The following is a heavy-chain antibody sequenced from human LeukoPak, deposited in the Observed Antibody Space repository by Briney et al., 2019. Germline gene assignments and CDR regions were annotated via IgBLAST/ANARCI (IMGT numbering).Heavy chain of an antibody. CDR2: ISYDGTNK. D-gene: IGHD1-26*01. Sequence: GGSLRLSCAASGFIFSTYGVHCVRQAPGKGLEWVAVISYDGTNKYYADSVKGRFTMSRENAKNSLYLQMNSLTAGDTAVYYCARGANTHFDYWGQGILVTVSS. J-gene: IGHJ4*02. V-gene: IGHV3-30*03. CDR1: GFIFSTYG. CDR3: ARGANTHFDY.